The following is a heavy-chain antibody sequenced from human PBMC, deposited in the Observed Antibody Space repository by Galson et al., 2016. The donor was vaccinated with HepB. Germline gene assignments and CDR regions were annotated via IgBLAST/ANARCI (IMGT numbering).Heavy chain of an antibody. V-gene: IGHV3-74*01. Sequence: SLRLSCAASGFTLNNFWMHWVRQGPGKGLVWVSRIKSDGSSTNYADSVKGRFTISRDNARNTLFLQMSSLRAEDTAMYYCARGGNRGLDFWGQGSLVTVSS. J-gene: IGHJ4*02. D-gene: IGHD5-18*01. CDR2: IKSDGSST. CDR3: ARGGNRGLDF. CDR1: GFTLNNFW.